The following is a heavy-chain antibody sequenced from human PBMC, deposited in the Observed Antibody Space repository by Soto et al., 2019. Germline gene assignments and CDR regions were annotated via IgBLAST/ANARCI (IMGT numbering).Heavy chain of an antibody. CDR2: IYYSGRT. J-gene: IGHJ6*03. V-gene: IGHV4-31*03. CDR3: ARVAKPAYYMDV. Sequence: QVQLQESGPGLVKPSQTLSLTCTVSGGSISSGGYYWSWIRQHPGTGLEWIGYIYYSGRTYYNPSLKSRVTISVDTSKNQFALKLSSVTAADTAVYYCARVAKPAYYMDVWGKGTTVTVSS. D-gene: IGHD2-2*02. CDR1: GGSISSGGYY.